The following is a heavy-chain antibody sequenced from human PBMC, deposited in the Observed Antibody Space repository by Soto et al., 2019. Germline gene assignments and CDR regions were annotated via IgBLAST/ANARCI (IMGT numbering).Heavy chain of an antibody. D-gene: IGHD3-22*01. CDR1: GGSVSSGSYY. CDR3: ARMGVKYYDSSGYYRFDY. V-gene: IGHV4-61*01. Sequence: SETLSLTCTVSGGSVSSGSYYWGWIRQPPGKGLEWIGYIYYSGSTNYNPSLKSRVTISVDTSKNQFSLKLSSVTAADTAVYYCARMGVKYYDSSGYYRFDYWGQGTLVTVSS. CDR2: IYYSGST. J-gene: IGHJ4*02.